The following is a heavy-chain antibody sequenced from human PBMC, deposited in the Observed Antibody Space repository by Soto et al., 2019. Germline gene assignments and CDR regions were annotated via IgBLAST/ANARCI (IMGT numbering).Heavy chain of an antibody. CDR3: ARDANCGGDCYSGFDY. Sequence: PSETLSLTCTVSGGSISSTSYSWGWIRQPPGKGLEWIGSMYYSGSTYYNPSLKSRVTISVDTSKNQFSLKLSSVTAADTAVYHCARDANCGGDCYSGFDYWGQGTLVTVSS. J-gene: IGHJ4*02. D-gene: IGHD2-21*02. V-gene: IGHV4-39*07. CDR2: MYYSGST. CDR1: GGSISSTSYS.